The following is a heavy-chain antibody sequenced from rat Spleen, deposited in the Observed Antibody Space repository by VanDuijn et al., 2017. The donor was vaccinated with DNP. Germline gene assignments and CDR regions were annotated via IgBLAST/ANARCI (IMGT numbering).Heavy chain of an antibody. CDR1: GFSITSYY. J-gene: IGHJ2*01. V-gene: IGHV3-1*01. CDR3: ARWSNFFDY. Sequence: EVQLQESGPGLVKPSQSLSLTCSVTGFSITSYYWGWIRQFPGNKMEYIGHISYSGYTGYNPSLKSRISITRDTSKNQFFLQLNSVTTEDTATYYCARWSNFFDYWGQGVMVTVSS. CDR2: ISYSGYT.